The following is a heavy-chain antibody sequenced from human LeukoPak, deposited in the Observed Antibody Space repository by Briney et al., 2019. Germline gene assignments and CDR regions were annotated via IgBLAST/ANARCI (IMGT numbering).Heavy chain of an antibody. D-gene: IGHD1-26*01. Sequence: NPSETLSLTCTVCGVFFITYYWTWIRQPAGKGLEWIGRIYSSGNTNYNPSLEGRVTMSIDTSKHQFSLKLTSVTAADTAVYYCERERGILRGDAFDLWGQGTMVTVSS. V-gene: IGHV4-4*07. J-gene: IGHJ3*01. CDR1: GVFFITYY. CDR3: ERERGILRGDAFDL. CDR2: IYSSGNT.